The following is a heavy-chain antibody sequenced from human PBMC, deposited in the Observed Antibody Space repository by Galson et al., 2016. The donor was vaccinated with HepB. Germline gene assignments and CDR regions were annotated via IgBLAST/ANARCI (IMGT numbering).Heavy chain of an antibody. CDR1: GFTFNNYC. V-gene: IGHV3-23*01. CDR3: VQGSTAPAV. Sequence: SLRLSCAASGFTFNNYCMTWVRQAPGKGLEVVSSISRSGDSTDYADSVKGRFTISRDNFKNTLSLQMNSLRAEDTAVYYCVQGSTAPAVWGKGTTVTVSS. J-gene: IGHJ6*04. CDR2: ISRSGDST. D-gene: IGHD1-26*01.